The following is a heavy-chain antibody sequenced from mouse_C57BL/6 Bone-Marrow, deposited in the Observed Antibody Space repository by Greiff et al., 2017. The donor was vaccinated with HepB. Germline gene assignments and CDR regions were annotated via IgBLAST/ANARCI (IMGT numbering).Heavy chain of an antibody. CDR1: GFTFSDYY. CDR3: ARDHYYGSRWYFDV. D-gene: IGHD1-1*01. J-gene: IGHJ1*03. CDR2: INYDGSST. V-gene: IGHV5-16*01. Sequence: EVQVVESEGGLVQPGSSMKLSCTASGFTFSDYYMAWVRQVPEKGLEWVANINYDGSSTYYLDSLKSRFIISRDNAKNILYLQMSSLKSEDTATYYCARDHYYGSRWYFDVWGTGTTVTVSS.